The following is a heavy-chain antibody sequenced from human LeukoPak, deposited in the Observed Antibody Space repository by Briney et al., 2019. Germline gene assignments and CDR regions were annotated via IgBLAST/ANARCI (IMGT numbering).Heavy chain of an antibody. CDR1: GGSLSSYY. D-gene: IGHD6-13*01. CDR2: IYYSRST. Sequence: SETLSLTCTVSGGSLSSYYWSSIRHPPGKGLEWIGYIYYSRSTNYNPSLKSRVTISVDTSKNQFSLKLSSVTAADTAVYYCARDRMEGYSSSWTRAYYYMDVWGKGTTVTVSS. V-gene: IGHV4-59*01. J-gene: IGHJ6*03. CDR3: ARDRMEGYSSSWTRAYYYMDV.